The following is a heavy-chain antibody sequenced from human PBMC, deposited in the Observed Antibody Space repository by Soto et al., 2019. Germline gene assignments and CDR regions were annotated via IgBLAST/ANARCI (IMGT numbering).Heavy chain of an antibody. V-gene: IGHV4-59*08. CDR1: GGSISSYY. CDR2: VHHSWGS. D-gene: IGHD3-10*01. Sequence: QVQLQESGPGLVKPSETMSLSCTVSGGSISSYYWSWFRQSPGKRMEWIGYVHHSWGSSYNPSLQSQVAISLDTSTSQFSLKVTSVTATDTAVYYCARQGFGPLHGLVDVWGQGTTVTVSS. J-gene: IGHJ6*02. CDR3: ARQGFGPLHGLVDV.